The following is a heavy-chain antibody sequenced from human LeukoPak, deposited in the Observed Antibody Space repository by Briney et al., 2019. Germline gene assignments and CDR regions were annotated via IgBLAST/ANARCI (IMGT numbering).Heavy chain of an antibody. CDR3: ARHEPHKDSSSWYLYYYYGMDV. D-gene: IGHD6-13*01. Sequence: PSETLSLTCTVSGGSISGYYWSWIRQPPGKGLECIGYIYYSGSTNYNPSLKSRVTISVDTSKNQFSLKLSSVTAADTAVYYCARHEPHKDSSSWYLYYYYGMDVWGQGTTVTVSS. CDR1: GGSISGYY. J-gene: IGHJ6*02. V-gene: IGHV4-59*08. CDR2: IYYSGST.